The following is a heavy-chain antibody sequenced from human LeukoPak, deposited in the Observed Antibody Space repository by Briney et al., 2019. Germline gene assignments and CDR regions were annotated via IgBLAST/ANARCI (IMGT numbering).Heavy chain of an antibody. CDR3: ASRPADTTWYGVFDY. J-gene: IGHJ4*02. CDR1: GGSINSHY. Sequence: NASETLSLTCSVSGGSINSHYWSWIRQPPGKRLEWIGYIFNTGNTNYNPSLASRVTMSVDTSRAQFLLRLSPVTAADTAIYYCASRPADTTWYGVFDYWSQGTLVTVSS. CDR2: IFNTGNT. V-gene: IGHV4-59*11. D-gene: IGHD3-10*01.